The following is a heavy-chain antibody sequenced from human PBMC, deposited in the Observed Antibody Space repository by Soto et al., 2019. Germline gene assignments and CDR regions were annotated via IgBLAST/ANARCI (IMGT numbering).Heavy chain of an antibody. D-gene: IGHD3-22*01. V-gene: IGHV4-59*01. Sequence: SETLSLTCTVSGGSISSYYWSWIRQPPGKGLEWIGYIYYSGSTNYNPSLKSRVTISVDTSKNQFSLKLSSVTAADTAVYYCARDRGDSSGYHNSPLDYWGQGTLVTVSS. CDR2: IYYSGST. CDR3: ARDRGDSSGYHNSPLDY. J-gene: IGHJ4*02. CDR1: GGSISSYY.